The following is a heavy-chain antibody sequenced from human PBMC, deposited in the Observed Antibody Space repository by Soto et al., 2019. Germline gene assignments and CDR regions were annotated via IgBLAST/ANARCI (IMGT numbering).Heavy chain of an antibody. J-gene: IGHJ6*02. V-gene: IGHV3-33*01. CDR3: ARGSLYCSSTSCSYGMDV. D-gene: IGHD2-15*01. Sequence: VQLLESGGGVVQPGWSLRLSCAASGFTFSDYGMHWVRQAPGEGLQWVAVIWFDGSNEHYADSVKGRFTISRDNSKNTLYLQMYSLRAGDTAVYYCARGSLYCSSTSCSYGMDVWGQGTTVTVSS. CDR1: GFTFSDYG. CDR2: IWFDGSNE.